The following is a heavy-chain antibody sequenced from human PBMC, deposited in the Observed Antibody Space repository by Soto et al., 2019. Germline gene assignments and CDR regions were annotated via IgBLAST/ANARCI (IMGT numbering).Heavy chain of an antibody. CDR1: GFTFSNYA. J-gene: IGHJ5*02. CDR2: SSVGGDIT. D-gene: IGHD6-19*01. V-gene: IGHV3-23*01. CDR3: AKDCPYSGWVGFDN. Sequence: EGQLLESGGGLVQPGGSLRLSCAASGFTFSNYAMTWVRQAPGKGLESVSDSSVGGDITHYADSVKGRFTISRDNSKNTLYLQMNSLRADDTAVYYCAKDCPYSGWVGFDNWGQGTLVTVSS.